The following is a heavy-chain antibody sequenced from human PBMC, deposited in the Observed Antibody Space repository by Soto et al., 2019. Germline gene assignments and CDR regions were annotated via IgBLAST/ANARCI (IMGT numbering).Heavy chain of an antibody. CDR2: IIPIFGTA. V-gene: IGHV1-69*13. J-gene: IGHJ4*02. CDR1: GGTFSSYA. D-gene: IGHD3-22*01. Sequence: ASVKVSCKASGGTFSSYAISWVRQAPGQGLEWMGGIIPIFGTANYAQKFQGRVTITADESTSTAYMELSSLRSEDTAVYYCARGRSGYTDLLDHWGQGTLVTVSS. CDR3: ARGRSGYTDLLDH.